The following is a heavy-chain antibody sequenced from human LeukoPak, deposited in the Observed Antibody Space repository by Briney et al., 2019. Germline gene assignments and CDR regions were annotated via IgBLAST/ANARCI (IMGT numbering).Heavy chain of an antibody. V-gene: IGHV1-18*01. J-gene: IGHJ6*03. Sequence: ASGKVSCKASGYTFTSYGISWVRQAPGQGLEWVGWISAYNGNTNYAQKLQGRVTMTTDTSTSTAYMELRSLRSDDTAVYYCARPNSYYYYMDVWGKGTTVTVSS. CDR3: ARPNSYYYYMDV. CDR1: GYTFTSYG. CDR2: ISAYNGNT.